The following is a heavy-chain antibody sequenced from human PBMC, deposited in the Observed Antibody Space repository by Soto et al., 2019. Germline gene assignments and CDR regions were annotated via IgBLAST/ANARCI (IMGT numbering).Heavy chain of an antibody. CDR3: ARRESYDILTGYYYFDY. J-gene: IGHJ4*02. CDR1: GGSISSSSHY. D-gene: IGHD3-9*01. Sequence: PSETLSLTCTVSGGSISSSSHYWGWIRQPPGKGLEWIGSIFYSGSTYYNPSLKSRATISVDTSKNQFSLKLSSVTAADTAVYYCARRESYDILTGYYYFDYWGQGTLVTVSS. V-gene: IGHV4-39*01. CDR2: IFYSGST.